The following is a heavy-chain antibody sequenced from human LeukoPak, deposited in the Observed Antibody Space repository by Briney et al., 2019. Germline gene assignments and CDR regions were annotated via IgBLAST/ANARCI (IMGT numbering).Heavy chain of an antibody. V-gene: IGHV3-48*03. Sequence: GGSLRLSCAASGFTLSSHPMNWVRQAPGKGLEWVSYIGNEGRMMYYADSVKGRFTISRDSAKNSLYLQMNSLGADDTAVYYCARDASHFDSSGYFHNYYYGMDVWGQGTTVTVSS. CDR2: IGNEGRMM. CDR3: ARDASHFDSSGYFHNYYYGMDV. CDR1: GFTLSSHP. D-gene: IGHD3-22*01. J-gene: IGHJ6*02.